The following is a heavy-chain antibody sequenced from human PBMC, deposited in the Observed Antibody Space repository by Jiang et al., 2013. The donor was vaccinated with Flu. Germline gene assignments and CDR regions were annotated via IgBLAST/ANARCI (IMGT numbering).Heavy chain of an antibody. V-gene: IGHV3-48*02. CDR1: GFTFSSYS. J-gene: IGHJ6*02. CDR2: ISSGSSTI. CDR3: ARVIAVAGTNYYGMDV. D-gene: IGHD6-19*01. Sequence: QLLESGGNLVQPGGSLRLSCAASGFTFSSYSMNWVRQAPGKGLEWVSYISSGSSTIYYADSVKGRFTISRDNAKNSLYLQMNNLRDEDTAVYYCARVIAVAGTNYYGMDVWGQGTTVTVSS.